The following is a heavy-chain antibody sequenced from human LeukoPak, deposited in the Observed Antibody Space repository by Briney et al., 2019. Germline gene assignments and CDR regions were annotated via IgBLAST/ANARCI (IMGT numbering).Heavy chain of an antibody. CDR3: ARTHQGVTKDFDY. J-gene: IGHJ4*02. D-gene: IGHD4-17*01. CDR1: GFTFSSYS. V-gene: IGHV3-48*01. CDR2: ISSSSSTI. Sequence: GGSLRLSCAASGFTFSSYSMNWVRQAPGKGLEWVSYISSSSSTIYYADSVKGRFTISRDNAKNSLYLQMNSLRAEDTAVYYCARTHQGVTKDFDYWGQGTLVTVSS.